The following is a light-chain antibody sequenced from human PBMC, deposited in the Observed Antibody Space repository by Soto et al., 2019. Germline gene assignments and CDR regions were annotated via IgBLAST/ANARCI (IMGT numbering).Light chain of an antibody. CDR3: SSYTSSSSYV. Sequence: QSALTQPASVSGSPGQSITISCTGTSSDVGTYNSVSWYQQYPGKAPKLMSHDVSNRPSGVSNRFSGSKSGNTASLSISGLQAEDDADYSCSSYTSSSSYVFGSGTQLTVL. V-gene: IGLV2-14*01. J-gene: IGLJ7*01. CDR1: SSDVGTYNS. CDR2: DVS.